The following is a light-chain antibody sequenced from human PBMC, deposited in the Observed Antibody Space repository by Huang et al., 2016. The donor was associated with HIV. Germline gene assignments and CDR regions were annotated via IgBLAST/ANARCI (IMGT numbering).Light chain of an antibody. CDR1: QGIGNS. J-gene: IGKJ2*01. V-gene: IGKV3-15*01. Sequence: ERVLTQSPGTLSVSPGERATLSCRTSQGIGNSLAWYQLKPGQAPRRLIYATFNRAADIPARFSGGGSEIDFTLTISGLQSEDSAVYYCQQYHEWPRTFGQGTKVEIK. CDR2: ATF. CDR3: QQYHEWPRT.